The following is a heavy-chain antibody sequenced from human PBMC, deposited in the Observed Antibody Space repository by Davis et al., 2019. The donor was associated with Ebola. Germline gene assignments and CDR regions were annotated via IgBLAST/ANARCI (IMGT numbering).Heavy chain of an antibody. CDR1: GGSFSGYY. CDR2: INHSGST. V-gene: IGHV4-34*01. CDR3: ARVPQPYSGSYYGGPSAFDI. D-gene: IGHD1-26*01. Sequence: PSETLSLTCAVYGGSFSGYYWSWIRQPPGKGLEWIGEINHSGSTNYNPSLKSRVTISVDTSKNQFSLKLSSVTAADTAVYYCARVPQPYSGSYYGGPSAFDIWGQGTMVTVSS. J-gene: IGHJ3*02.